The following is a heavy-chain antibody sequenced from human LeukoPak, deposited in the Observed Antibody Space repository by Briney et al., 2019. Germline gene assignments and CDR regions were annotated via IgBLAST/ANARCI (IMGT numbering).Heavy chain of an antibody. CDR3: AKIPYYDYWSGYSYYYYMDV. CDR2: ISERGDDT. D-gene: IGHD3-3*01. CDR1: SFTFSSYD. Sequence: GGSLRLTCAASSFTFSSYDMSWVRQPPGKELEWVSSISERGDDTDYAESVKGRYTVSRDNSKNTLYLQMNSLRAEDTAVYYCAKIPYYDYWSGYSYYYYMDVWGKGTTVTVSS. J-gene: IGHJ6*03. V-gene: IGHV3-23*01.